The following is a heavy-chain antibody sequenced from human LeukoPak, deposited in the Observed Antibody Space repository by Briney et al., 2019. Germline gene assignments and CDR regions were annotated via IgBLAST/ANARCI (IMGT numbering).Heavy chain of an antibody. CDR1: GGSFSGYY. V-gene: IGHV4-34*01. J-gene: IGHJ4*02. CDR3: ARSGYSYGYWGHFDY. D-gene: IGHD5-18*01. CDR2: INHSGST. Sequence: SETLSLACAVHGGSFSGYYWSWIRQPPGKGLEWIGEINHSGSTNYNPSLKSRVTISVDTSKNQFSLKLSSVTAADTAVYYCARSGYSYGYWGHFDYWGQGTLVTVSS.